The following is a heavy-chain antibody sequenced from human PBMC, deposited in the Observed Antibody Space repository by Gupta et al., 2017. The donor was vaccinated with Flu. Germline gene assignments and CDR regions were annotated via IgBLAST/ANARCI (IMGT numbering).Heavy chain of an antibody. Sequence: QVQLVESGGGVVQPGRSLRLSCVVSGFSFNTYAMHWVRQAPGQGLEWVALILYDGSYKYYADSGKGRFTVSRDNSKNTLYLQMKSLRADDTATYYCAKDEREDCDGGMCYPQICHYWGQGTLGTVSS. J-gene: IGHJ4*02. CDR1: GFSFNTYA. D-gene: IGHD2-15*01. CDR3: AKDEREDCDGGMCYPQICHY. V-gene: IGHV3-30*18. CDR2: ILYDGSYK.